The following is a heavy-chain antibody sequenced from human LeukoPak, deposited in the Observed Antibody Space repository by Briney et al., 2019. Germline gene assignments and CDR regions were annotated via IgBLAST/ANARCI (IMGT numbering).Heavy chain of an antibody. CDR3: ARVRRYSGYEFVYYGMDV. CDR2: IYYSGST. V-gene: IGHV4-39*07. CDR1: GGSISSSSYY. J-gene: IGHJ6*02. D-gene: IGHD5-12*01. Sequence: SETLSLTCTVSGGSISSSSYYWGWIRQPPGKGLEWIGSIYYSGSTYYNPSLKSRVTISVDTSKNQFSLKLSSVTAADTAVYYCARVRRYSGYEFVYYGMDVWGQGTTVTVSS.